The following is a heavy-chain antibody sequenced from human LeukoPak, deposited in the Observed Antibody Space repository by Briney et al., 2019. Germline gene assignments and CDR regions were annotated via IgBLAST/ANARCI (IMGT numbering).Heavy chain of an antibody. Sequence: GGSLRLSCAASGFTFTNYAMSWVRQAPGKGLEWVSAISDRGDRQYYAHSVKGRFTISRDNSMNTLRLQMNSLSVEDTAVYYCVVYTGGYRSQFWGRGTLVTVSS. CDR2: ISDRGDRQ. CDR1: GFTFTNYA. D-gene: IGHD5-24*01. J-gene: IGHJ4*02. CDR3: VVYTGGYRSQF. V-gene: IGHV3-23*01.